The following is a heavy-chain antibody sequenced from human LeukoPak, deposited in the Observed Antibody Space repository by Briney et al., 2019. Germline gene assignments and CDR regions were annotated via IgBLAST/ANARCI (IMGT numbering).Heavy chain of an antibody. Sequence: GASVKVSCKASGYTFTGYCMHWVRQAPGQGLEWMGWINPNSGGTNYAQKFQGRVTMTRDTSISTAYMELSRLRSDDTAVYYCAGAHIRFLEVAFDYWGQGTLVTVSS. D-gene: IGHD3-3*01. CDR2: INPNSGGT. V-gene: IGHV1-2*02. CDR3: AGAHIRFLEVAFDY. J-gene: IGHJ4*02. CDR1: GYTFTGYC.